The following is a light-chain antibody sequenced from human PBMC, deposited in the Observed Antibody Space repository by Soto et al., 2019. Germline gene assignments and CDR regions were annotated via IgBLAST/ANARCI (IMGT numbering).Light chain of an antibody. CDR2: GAS. J-gene: IGKJ1*01. CDR1: QSVSSN. V-gene: IGKV3-15*01. Sequence: EIVMTQSPATLSVSPGERATLSCRASQSVSSNLAWYQQKPGQAPRLLIYGASTRATGIRARFSGSGSGTEFTLTISSLQSEDFAVYYCQQYNNWPQTFAQGTKVEIK. CDR3: QQYNNWPQT.